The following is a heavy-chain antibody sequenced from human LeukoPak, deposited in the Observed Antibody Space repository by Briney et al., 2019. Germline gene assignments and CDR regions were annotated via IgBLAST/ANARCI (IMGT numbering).Heavy chain of an antibody. V-gene: IGHV3-33*01. Sequence: GGALRLSCAASGFTFSSYGMHGVRQAPGKGLEGVAVICYDGSNKYYADSVKGRFTISRDNSKNTLYLQMNSLRAEDTAVYYCARDRSGIAVAGMSYWGQGTLVTVSS. CDR1: GFTFSSYG. CDR3: ARDRSGIAVAGMSY. J-gene: IGHJ4*02. CDR2: ICYDGSNK. D-gene: IGHD6-19*01.